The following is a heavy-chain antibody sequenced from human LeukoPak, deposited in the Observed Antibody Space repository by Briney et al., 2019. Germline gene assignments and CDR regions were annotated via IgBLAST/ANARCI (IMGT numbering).Heavy chain of an antibody. Sequence: GGSLRLSCAASGFTFSSYAMSWVRQAPGKGLEWVSAISGSGGSTYYADSVKGRFTISRDNSKNTLYLQMNSLSAEDTAVYYCAKIDTDDFWSGYSPDDYWGQGTLVTVSS. CDR3: AKIDTDDFWSGYSPDDY. CDR1: GFTFSSYA. V-gene: IGHV3-23*01. D-gene: IGHD3-3*01. CDR2: ISGSGGST. J-gene: IGHJ4*02.